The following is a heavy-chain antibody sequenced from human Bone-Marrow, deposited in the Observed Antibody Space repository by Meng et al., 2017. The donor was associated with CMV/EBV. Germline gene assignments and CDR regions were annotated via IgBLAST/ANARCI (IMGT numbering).Heavy chain of an antibody. CDR2: INPSGGT. V-gene: IGHV1-2*02. Sequence: ASVKVSCKASGYTFTSYYMHWVRQAPGQGLEWMGIINPSGGTNYAQKFQGRVTMTRDTHISTAYIELSRLRSDDTAVYYCASVGRWELLWALDYWGQGTLVTFSS. CDR3: ASVGRWELLWALDY. D-gene: IGHD1-26*01. CDR1: GYTFTSYY. J-gene: IGHJ4*02.